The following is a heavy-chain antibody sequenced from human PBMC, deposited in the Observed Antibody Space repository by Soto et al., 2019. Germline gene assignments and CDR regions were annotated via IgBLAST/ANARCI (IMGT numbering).Heavy chain of an antibody. V-gene: IGHV3-33*01. CDR2: IWYDGSKK. D-gene: IGHD3-10*01. Sequence: QSGGSLRLSCAASGFTFSTYGMHWVRQAPGKGLDWVAVIWYDGSKKYYADSVKGRFTISRDNSKNTLSLQMNGLRAEDTAVYYCARENNFGEGYYGMDVWGQGTTVTVSS. CDR3: ARENNFGEGYYGMDV. CDR1: GFTFSTYG. J-gene: IGHJ6*02.